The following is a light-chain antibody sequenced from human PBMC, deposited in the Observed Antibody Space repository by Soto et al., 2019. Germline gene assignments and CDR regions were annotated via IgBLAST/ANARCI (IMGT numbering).Light chain of an antibody. V-gene: IGKV4-1*01. CDR3: HQYYSTPLT. Sequence: DIVMTQSPDSLAVSLGERATINCKSSQSVLYSSNNKNYLAWYQQKPGQPPKLLIYWASTRESGVPDRFSGSGSGTDFTLTINSLQAEDVADYYCHQYYSTPLTFCGGTKVEIK. CDR1: QSVLYSSNNKNY. CDR2: WAS. J-gene: IGKJ4*01.